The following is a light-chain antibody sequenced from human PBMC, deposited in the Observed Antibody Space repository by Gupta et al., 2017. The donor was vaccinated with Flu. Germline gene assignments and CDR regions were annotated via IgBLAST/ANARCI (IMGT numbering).Light chain of an antibody. CDR3: CSYAGSYTYV. J-gene: IGLJ1*01. CDR2: DVS. CDR1: SSDVAGYDY. V-gene: IGLV2-11*01. Sequence: QSALTQPRSVSGSPGQSVTISCIGTSSDVAGYDYVSWYQQHPGKAPKLVIYDVSKRPSGVPDRFSGTKSGNTASLTISGLQAEDEADYYCCSYAGSYTYVFGTGTKVTVL.